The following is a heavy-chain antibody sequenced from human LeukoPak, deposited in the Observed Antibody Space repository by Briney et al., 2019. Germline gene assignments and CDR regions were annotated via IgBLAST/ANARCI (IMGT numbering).Heavy chain of an antibody. CDR1: GFTFSSYA. CDR3: ARVHYDSGSYTFDF. J-gene: IGHJ4*02. Sequence: GGSLRLSCAASGFTFSSYAMHWVRQAPGKGLEWVAVISYDGSNKYYADSVKGRFTISRDNSKNTLYLQMNSLRAEDTAVYYCARVHYDSGSYTFDFWGQGTLVTVSS. V-gene: IGHV3-30-3*01. CDR2: ISYDGSNK. D-gene: IGHD3-10*01.